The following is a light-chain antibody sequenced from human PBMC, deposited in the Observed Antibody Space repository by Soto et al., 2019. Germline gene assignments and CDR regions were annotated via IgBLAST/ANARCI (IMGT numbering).Light chain of an antibody. CDR1: SSNVETNT. Sequence: QSVLTQQPSASGTPGQTVPTPCSGGSSNVETNTVNWYQHLPGAAPKLLIHTNNQRPSGVPDRFSGSRSGTSASLTISGLQSEDEAEYYCAAWDDSLNAVVFGGGTKLTVL. V-gene: IGLV1-44*01. CDR3: AAWDDSLNAVV. CDR2: TNN. J-gene: IGLJ2*01.